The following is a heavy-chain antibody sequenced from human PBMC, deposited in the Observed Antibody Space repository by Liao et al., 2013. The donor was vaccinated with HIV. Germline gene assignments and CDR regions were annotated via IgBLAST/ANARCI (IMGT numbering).Heavy chain of an antibody. CDR1: GGSISSYY. Sequence: QVQLQESGPRLVKPSETLSLACSVSGGSISSYYWNWIRQPAGKGLEWIGEISDRGTTTFHPSLASRVTISADTSKSQFSLNMTSMTAADTAVYYCASRRYHDFWSGYYPYWGQGTLVIVSS. D-gene: IGHD3-3*01. CDR2: ISDRGTT. V-gene: IGHV4-59*12. J-gene: IGHJ4*02. CDR3: ASRRYHDFWSGYYPY.